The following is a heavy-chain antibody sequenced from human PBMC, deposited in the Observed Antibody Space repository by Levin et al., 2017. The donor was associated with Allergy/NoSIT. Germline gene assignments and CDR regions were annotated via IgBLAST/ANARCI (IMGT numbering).Heavy chain of an antibody. CDR2: IYPDDSET. D-gene: IGHD6-19*01. V-gene: IGHV5-51*01. J-gene: IGHJ4*02. CDR3: ARLERKEKYNNGGGYDY. Sequence: TPGGSLRLSCKASASNFRTYWIGWVRQTPGKGLEWMGIIYPDDSETRYSPSFQGQVTTSVDTSTSTAYLQWTSLKASDTAMYYCARLERKEKYNNGGGYDYWGQGTLVTVSS. CDR1: ASNFRTYW.